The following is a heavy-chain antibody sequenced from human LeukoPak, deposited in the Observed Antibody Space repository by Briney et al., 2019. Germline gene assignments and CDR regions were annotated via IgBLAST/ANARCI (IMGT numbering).Heavy chain of an antibody. CDR2: ISGSGGST. V-gene: IGHV3-23*01. CDR1: GFTFSSYA. J-gene: IGHJ4*02. Sequence: GGSLRLSCAASGFTFSSYAMSWVRLAPGKGLEWVSAISGSGGSTYYADSVKGRFTISRDNSKNTLYLQMNSLRAEDTAVYYCAREGWGSSSWRDYWGQGTLVTVSS. D-gene: IGHD6-13*01. CDR3: AREGWGSSSWRDY.